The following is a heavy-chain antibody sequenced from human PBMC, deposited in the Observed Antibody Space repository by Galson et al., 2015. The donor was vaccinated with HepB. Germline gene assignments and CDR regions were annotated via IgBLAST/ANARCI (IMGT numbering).Heavy chain of an antibody. V-gene: IGHV3-21*01. Sequence: SLRLSCAASGFTFDDYAMHWVRQAPGKGLEWVSSISSSSSYIYYADSVKGRFTISRDNAKNSLYLQMNSLRAEDTAVYYCARDFLYYYDSSGYSAVGYWGQGTLVTVSS. CDR1: GFTFDDYA. J-gene: IGHJ4*02. D-gene: IGHD3-22*01. CDR2: ISSSSSYI. CDR3: ARDFLYYYDSSGYSAVGY.